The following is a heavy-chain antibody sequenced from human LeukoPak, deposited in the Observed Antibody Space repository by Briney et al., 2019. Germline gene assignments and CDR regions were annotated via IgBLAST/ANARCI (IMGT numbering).Heavy chain of an antibody. Sequence: SETLSLTCTVSGGSISSYYWSWIRQPPGKGLEWIGYIYYSGSTNYNPSRKSRVTISVDTSKSQFSLKLSSVTAADTAVYYCARDSSYSSSWGDWYFDLWGRGTLVTVSS. V-gene: IGHV4-59*01. J-gene: IGHJ2*01. D-gene: IGHD6-13*01. CDR1: GGSISSYY. CDR2: IYYSGST. CDR3: ARDSSYSSSWGDWYFDL.